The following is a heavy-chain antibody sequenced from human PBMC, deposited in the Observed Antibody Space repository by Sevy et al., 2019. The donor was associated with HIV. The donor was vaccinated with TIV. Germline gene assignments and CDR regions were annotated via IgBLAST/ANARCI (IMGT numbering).Heavy chain of an antibody. CDR1: GFILSDYY. CDR3: ARGEYFGELGNWFDP. D-gene: IGHD3-10*01. CDR2: ISGSATFI. Sequence: GGSLRLSCAASGFILSDYYMSWIRQAPGKGLEWVSYISGSATFIHYADSLQGRFTISRDNAKNSLYLQMNCLRAEDTAVYYCARGEYFGELGNWFDPWGQGTLVTVSS. V-gene: IGHV3-11*01. J-gene: IGHJ5*02.